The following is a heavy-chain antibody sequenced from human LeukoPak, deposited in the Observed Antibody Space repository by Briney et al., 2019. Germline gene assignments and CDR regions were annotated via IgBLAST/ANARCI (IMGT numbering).Heavy chain of an antibody. CDR2: IYHSGST. J-gene: IGHJ4*02. V-gene: IGHV4-30-2*01. CDR1: GGSISSGGYY. CDR3: AMTYYDILTGPAFIDY. D-gene: IGHD3-9*01. Sequence: SQTLSLTCTVSGGSISSGGYYWSWIRQPPGKGLEWIGYIYHSGSTYYNPSLKSRVTISVDRSKNQFSLKLSSVTAADTAVYYCAMTYYDILTGPAFIDYWGQGTLVTVSS.